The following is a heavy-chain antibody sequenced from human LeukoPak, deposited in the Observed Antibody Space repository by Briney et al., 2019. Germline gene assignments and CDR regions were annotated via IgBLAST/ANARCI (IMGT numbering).Heavy chain of an antibody. V-gene: IGHV4-59*08. Sequence: PSETLSLTCTVSGGSISSYYWSWIRQPSGKGLEWIGYIYYSGSTNYNPSLKSRVTISVDTSKNQFSLKLSSVTAADTAVYYCARRDGSGWYRYFDYWGQGTLVTVSS. J-gene: IGHJ4*02. CDR3: ARRDGSGWYRYFDY. D-gene: IGHD6-19*01. CDR2: IYYSGST. CDR1: GGSISSYY.